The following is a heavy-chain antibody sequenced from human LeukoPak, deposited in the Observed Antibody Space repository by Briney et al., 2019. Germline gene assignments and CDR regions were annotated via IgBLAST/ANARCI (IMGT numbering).Heavy chain of an antibody. J-gene: IGHJ4*02. CDR2: ISSSSSYI. Sequence: GGSLRLSCAASGFTFSSYSMNWVRQAPGKGLEWVSSISSSSSYIYYADSVKGRFTISRDNAKNSLYLQMNSLRAEDTAVYYCVKDLARGGYYFDCWGQGTLVTVSS. CDR3: VKDLARGGYYFDC. CDR1: GFTFSSYS. D-gene: IGHD2-15*01. V-gene: IGHV3-21*01.